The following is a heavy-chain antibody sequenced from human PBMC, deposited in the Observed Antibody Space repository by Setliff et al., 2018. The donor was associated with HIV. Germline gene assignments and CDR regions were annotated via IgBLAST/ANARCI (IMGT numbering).Heavy chain of an antibody. V-gene: IGHV4-39*01. J-gene: IGHJ3*02. CDR3: ARPTTGLGGGAAFDI. D-gene: IGHD2-8*01. CDR1: GGSVDSRDYY. Sequence: PSETLSLTCAVSGGSVDSRDYYWGWIRQPPGKGLEWIGNILYGGTTYYTPSLKSRVSISVDTSRNQFSLRLNSVTAADTAVYYRARPTTGLGGGAAFDIWGQGTMVTVSS. CDR2: ILYGGTT.